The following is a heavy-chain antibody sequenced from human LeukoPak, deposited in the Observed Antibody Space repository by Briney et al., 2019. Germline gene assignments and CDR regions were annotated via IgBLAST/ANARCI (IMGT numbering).Heavy chain of an antibody. CDR3: ARKVTGTTYFDY. J-gene: IGHJ4*02. V-gene: IGHV3-48*03. D-gene: IGHD1-1*01. CDR2: ISSSSSGNAI. CDR1: GFTFSGYE. Sequence: GGSLRLSCAASGFTFSGYEGNWVRQAPGKGLQWISYISSSSSGNAIKYADSVQGRFTIFRDNAKNSVYLQMNSLRAEDTAIYYCARKVTGTTYFDYWDQGTLVTVSS.